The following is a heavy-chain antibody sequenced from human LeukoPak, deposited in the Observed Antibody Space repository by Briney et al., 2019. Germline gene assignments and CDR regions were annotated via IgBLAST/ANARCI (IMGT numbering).Heavy chain of an antibody. J-gene: IGHJ4*02. D-gene: IGHD5-18*01. V-gene: IGHV3-23*01. Sequence: PGGSLRLSCAAPGFTFSSYAMSWVRQAPGKGLEWVSAISGSGGSTYYADSVKGRFTISRDNSKNTLYLQMNSLRAEDTAVYYCAKDLTIQLWSYYFDYWGQGTLVTVSS. CDR1: GFTFSSYA. CDR3: AKDLTIQLWSYYFDY. CDR2: ISGSGGST.